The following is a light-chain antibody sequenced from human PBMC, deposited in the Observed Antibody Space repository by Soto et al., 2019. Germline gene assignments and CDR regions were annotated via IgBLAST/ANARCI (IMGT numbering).Light chain of an antibody. J-gene: IGKJ4*01. Sequence: EIVLTQSPATLSLSPGERATLSCRASQSVSSYLAWYQQKPGQAPRLLIYDASNRATGIPARFSGSESGTDFTLTISSLEPADFAVYYCQQRSNWPRHFGGGTKVEIK. V-gene: IGKV3-11*01. CDR2: DAS. CDR3: QQRSNWPRH. CDR1: QSVSSY.